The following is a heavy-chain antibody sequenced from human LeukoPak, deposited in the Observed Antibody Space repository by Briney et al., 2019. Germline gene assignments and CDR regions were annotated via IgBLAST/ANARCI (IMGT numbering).Heavy chain of an antibody. CDR2: SHYSGST. Sequence: SETLSLTCTVSGGSVTGNSYYWGWIRQPPGKGLEWIASSHYSGSTYYNPSLQSRVTISVDTSKNQFSLKLSSVTAADTAVYYCATGETGSTLGGYWGQGTLVTVSS. CDR1: GGSVTGNSYY. CDR3: ATGETGSTLGGY. J-gene: IGHJ4*02. V-gene: IGHV4-39*07. D-gene: IGHD1-1*01.